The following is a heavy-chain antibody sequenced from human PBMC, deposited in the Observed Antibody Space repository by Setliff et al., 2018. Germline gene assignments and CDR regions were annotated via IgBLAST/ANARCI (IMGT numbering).Heavy chain of an antibody. Sequence: ASVKVSCKVSGYTLTELSMHWVRQAPGKGLEWMGGFDPEDGETIYAQKFQGRVTMTEDTSTDTAYMELSSLRSEDTAVYHCATVEAITIAAAGTTIFDYWGQGTLVTVSS. D-gene: IGHD6-13*01. CDR2: FDPEDGET. CDR1: GYTLTELS. J-gene: IGHJ4*02. CDR3: ATVEAITIAAAGTTIFDY. V-gene: IGHV1-24*01.